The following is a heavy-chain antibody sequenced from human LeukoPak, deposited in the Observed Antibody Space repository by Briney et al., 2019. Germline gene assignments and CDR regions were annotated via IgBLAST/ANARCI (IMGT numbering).Heavy chain of an antibody. Sequence: SETLSLTCTVSDGSISNHYWSWIRQPPGKGLEWIGYIYSSGSTSYNPSLKSRVTISVDTSKNQFSLKLNSVTAADTALYYCARELDYGSGSLCKYYYGMDVWGQGTMVTVSS. CDR2: IYSSGST. V-gene: IGHV4-59*11. CDR3: ARELDYGSGSLCKYYYGMDV. J-gene: IGHJ6*02. CDR1: DGSISNHY. D-gene: IGHD3-10*01.